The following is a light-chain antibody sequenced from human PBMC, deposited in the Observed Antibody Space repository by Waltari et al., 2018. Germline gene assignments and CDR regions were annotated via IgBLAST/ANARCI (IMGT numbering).Light chain of an antibody. Sequence: QSVLTQLPSASGTPGQGVTISCSGRSSTIGDNYVYWYQQFPGTSPKLLIHRNKQRPSGVPDRFSGSKSGTSAFLVISGLRSEDEADYHCATWDDSLSGWVFGGGTKVTVL. J-gene: IGLJ3*02. CDR3: ATWDDSLSGWV. CDR2: RNK. CDR1: SSTIGDNY. V-gene: IGLV1-47*01.